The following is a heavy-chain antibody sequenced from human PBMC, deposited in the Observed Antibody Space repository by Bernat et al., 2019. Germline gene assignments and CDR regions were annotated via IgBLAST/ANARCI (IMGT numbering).Heavy chain of an antibody. V-gene: IGHV4-39*01. J-gene: IGHJ6*03. Sequence: QLQLQESGPGLVKPSETLSLTCAVYGGSFSGYYWSWIRQPPGKGLEWIGSIYYSGSTYYNPSLKSRVTISVDTSKNQFSLKLSSVTAADTAVYYCARHAYYYYMDVWGKGTTVTVSS. CDR3: ARHAYYYYMDV. CDR2: IYYSGST. CDR1: GGSFSGYY.